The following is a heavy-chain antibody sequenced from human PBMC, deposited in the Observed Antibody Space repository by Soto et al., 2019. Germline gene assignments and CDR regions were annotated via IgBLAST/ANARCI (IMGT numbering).Heavy chain of an antibody. CDR2: IRSKAYGGTT. CDR3: TREMWAYYDILTGYYRYYYFDY. V-gene: IGHV3-49*04. Sequence: GGSLRLSCTASGFTFGDYAMSWVRQAPGKGLEWVGFIRSKAYGGTTEYAASVKGRFTISRDDSKSIAYLQMNSLKTEDTAVYYCTREMWAYYDILTGYYRYYYFDYWGQGTLLTVSS. D-gene: IGHD3-9*01. J-gene: IGHJ4*02. CDR1: GFTFGDYA.